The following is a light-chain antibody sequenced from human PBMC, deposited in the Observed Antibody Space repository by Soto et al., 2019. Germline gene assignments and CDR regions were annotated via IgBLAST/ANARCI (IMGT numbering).Light chain of an antibody. CDR2: DVT. CDR3: CSYAGSYTYV. V-gene: IGLV2-11*01. CDR1: SADVGGYNS. J-gene: IGLJ1*01. Sequence: QSALPQPRSVSGSPGQSVTISCTGTSADVGGYNSVSWYQQHPGKAPKLMIYDVTKRPSGVPDRFSASKSGNTASLTISGLQAEDEADYYCCSYAGSYTYVLGNGTKLTV.